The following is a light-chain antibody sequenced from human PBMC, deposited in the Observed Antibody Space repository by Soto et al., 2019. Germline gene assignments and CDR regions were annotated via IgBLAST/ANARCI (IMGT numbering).Light chain of an antibody. V-gene: IGKV3-15*01. CDR2: GAS. CDR1: HSVSSN. J-gene: IGKJ1*01. Sequence: EVGMTQSPATLSVSPGERATLSRRASHSVSSNLAWYQQKPGQAPRLLIYGASTRATGIPARFSGSWSGTVFTLTISSLEPEDFAVYYCQQYNNWLGTFGQGTKVDIK. CDR3: QQYNNWLGT.